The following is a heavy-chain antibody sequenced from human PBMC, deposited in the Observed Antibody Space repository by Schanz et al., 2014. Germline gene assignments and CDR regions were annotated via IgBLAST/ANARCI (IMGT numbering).Heavy chain of an antibody. J-gene: IGHJ4*02. CDR2: LSAGADRI. CDR1: GFTFNNYA. CDR3: AKDTRMTPAGTGVFFDY. D-gene: IGHD6-13*01. V-gene: IGHV3-23*04. Sequence: EVQLVESGGGLVQRGGSLRLSCAASGFTFNNYAMGWVRQAPGKGLEWVSALSAGADRIYYANSVKGRFTVTRDNSKNTLYLQMNSLTAEDTAVYFCAKDTRMTPAGTGVFFDYWGQGTLVTVSS.